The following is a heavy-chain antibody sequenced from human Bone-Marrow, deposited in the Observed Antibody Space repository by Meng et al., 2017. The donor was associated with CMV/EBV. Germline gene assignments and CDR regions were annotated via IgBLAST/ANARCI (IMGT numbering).Heavy chain of an antibody. Sequence: GGSLRLSCAASGFTFSSYWMSWVRQAPGKGLEWVSSISSSSSYIYYADSVKGRFTISRDNAKNSLYLQMNSLRAEDTAVYYCARVDFGTTVTHALVYGMDGWGQGTTVTVSS. CDR1: GFTFSSYW. V-gene: IGHV3-21*01. D-gene: IGHD4-11*01. CDR2: ISSSSSYI. J-gene: IGHJ6*02. CDR3: ARVDFGTTVTHALVYGMDG.